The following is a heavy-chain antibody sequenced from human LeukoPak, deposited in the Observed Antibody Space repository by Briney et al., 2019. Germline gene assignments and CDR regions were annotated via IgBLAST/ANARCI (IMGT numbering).Heavy chain of an antibody. D-gene: IGHD2-15*01. CDR2: IRSTGDST. V-gene: IGHV3-23*01. CDR3: GRSRRINASLYYYMDV. Sequence: GALRLSCAASGFTFSSYAITWVRQAPGKGLEWVSSIRSTGDSTFYADSVKGRFTISRDNSKNTVYLLMNSLRTEDTAVYYCGRSRRINASLYYYMDVWDKGTTVTVSS. CDR1: GFTFSSYA. J-gene: IGHJ6*03.